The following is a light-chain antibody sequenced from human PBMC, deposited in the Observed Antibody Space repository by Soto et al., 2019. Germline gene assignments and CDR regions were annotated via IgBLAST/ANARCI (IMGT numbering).Light chain of an antibody. CDR3: LQPISYPWP. J-gene: IGKJ1*01. Sequence: DIKLTQSRSVVSASVGDRVTNTCRASQGIINNLAWYQQKPGKAPKLLIYLASNLQSGVPSRFSGSGSGAEFTRTISCVQPEDFATDYCLQPISYPWPFGQGTKVDIK. CDR2: LAS. CDR1: QGIINN. V-gene: IGKV1-9*01.